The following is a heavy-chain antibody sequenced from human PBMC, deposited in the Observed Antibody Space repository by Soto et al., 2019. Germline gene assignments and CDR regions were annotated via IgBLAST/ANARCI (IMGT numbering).Heavy chain of an antibody. D-gene: IGHD3-10*01. J-gene: IGHJ5*02. Sequence: QVQLQESGPGLVKPSGTLSLTCAVSGGSLSSTHWWSWVRQPPRKGLEWIGDIYHTGSTNYNPSLQSRVTISVDKSNSQFSLNLSSVTAADTAVYYCARDPYYYGSGDKGGFDPWGQGTLVIVSS. CDR1: GGSLSSTHW. CDR3: ARDPYYYGSGDKGGFDP. V-gene: IGHV4-4*02. CDR2: IYHTGST.